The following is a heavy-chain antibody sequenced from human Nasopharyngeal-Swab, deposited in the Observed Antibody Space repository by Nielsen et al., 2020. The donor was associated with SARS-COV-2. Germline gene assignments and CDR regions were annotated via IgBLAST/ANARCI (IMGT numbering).Heavy chain of an antibody. Sequence: GESLKISCAASGFTFSNYAMSWVRQAPGKGLEWVSQISGSGGGTYYADSVRGRFTISRDSSKNTVYLQMNSLRAEDTAVYYCAKDSSSIVVLSNIVFDSWGQGTLVTVSS. CDR2: ISGSGGGT. CDR3: AKDSSSIVVLSNIVFDS. D-gene: IGHD2-21*01. V-gene: IGHV3-23*01. J-gene: IGHJ4*02. CDR1: GFTFSNYA.